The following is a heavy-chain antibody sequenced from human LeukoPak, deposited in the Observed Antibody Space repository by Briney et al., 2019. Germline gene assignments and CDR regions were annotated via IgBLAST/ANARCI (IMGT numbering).Heavy chain of an antibody. V-gene: IGHV3-11*04. CDR2: ISSIVSTI. J-gene: IGHJ4*02. Sequence: PGGSLRLSCAASGFTFIDYYMSWIRQAPGKGLEWVSYISSIVSTIYYANSVKGRFTISRDNAKNSLYLQMNSLRAEDAAVYYCARSAVSRGGYRWSEVPAARNSDYAPDYWGQGTLVTVSS. CDR3: ARSAVSRGGYRWSEVPAARNSDYAPDY. CDR1: GFTFIDYY. D-gene: IGHD2-2*01.